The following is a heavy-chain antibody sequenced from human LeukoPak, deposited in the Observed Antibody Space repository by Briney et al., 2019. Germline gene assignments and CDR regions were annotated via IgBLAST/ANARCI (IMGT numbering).Heavy chain of an antibody. D-gene: IGHD3-10*01. CDR3: ARHGAGSSFADY. Sequence: GESPKISCKGSGYSFATYWIGWVRQMPGKGLEWMGIIYPSDSDTKYSPSFQGQVIISADKSISTAYLQWSSLKASDTAMYYCARHGAGSSFADYWGQGTLVTVSS. CDR1: GYSFATYW. CDR2: IYPSDSDT. J-gene: IGHJ4*02. V-gene: IGHV5-51*01.